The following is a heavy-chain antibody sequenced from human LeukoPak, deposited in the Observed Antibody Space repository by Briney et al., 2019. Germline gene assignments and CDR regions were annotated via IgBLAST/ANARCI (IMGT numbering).Heavy chain of an antibody. Sequence: GGSLRLSCAASGFGFSSYSTNWVRQAPGKGLEWVSSISGTTNYIYYADSVKGRFTISRDNAKNSLYLQMNSLRAEDTAVYYCAKDGEQWPVHFFDYWGQGTLVTVSS. CDR2: ISGTTNYI. J-gene: IGHJ4*02. D-gene: IGHD6-19*01. V-gene: IGHV3-21*01. CDR1: GFGFSSYS. CDR3: AKDGEQWPVHFFDY.